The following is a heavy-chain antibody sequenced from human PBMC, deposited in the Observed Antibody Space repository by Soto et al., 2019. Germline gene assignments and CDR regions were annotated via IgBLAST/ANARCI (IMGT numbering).Heavy chain of an antibody. V-gene: IGHV1-69*01. D-gene: IGHD6-13*01. CDR2: IIPIFGTA. J-gene: IGHJ6*02. CDR1: GGTFSSYA. CDR3: AGDSGAAECYYYCGMHV. Sequence: QVPLVQSGAEVKKPGSSVKVSCKASGGTFSSYAISWVRQAPGQGREWMGGIIPIFGTANYAQKFQGRVTITAAESTSAVYMGLSSLRSEDTAVYYCAGDSGAAECYYYCGMHVWGQGTTVTGSS.